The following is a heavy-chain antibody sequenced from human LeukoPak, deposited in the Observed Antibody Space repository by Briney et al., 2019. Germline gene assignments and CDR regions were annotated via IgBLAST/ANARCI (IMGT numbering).Heavy chain of an antibody. CDR3: ARVHDPNRFDF. Sequence: SETLSLTCTVSGDSISDCDSYWIWLRQTPGKGLMWFGYIFCSGSPTYIPSLKSRLSILVDTSKNEFSLNLRSVTTADTAVYYCARVHDPNRFDFWGRGALVTVSS. CDR1: GDSISDCDSY. V-gene: IGHV4-61*08. J-gene: IGHJ4*01. D-gene: IGHD1-1*01. CDR2: IFCSGSP.